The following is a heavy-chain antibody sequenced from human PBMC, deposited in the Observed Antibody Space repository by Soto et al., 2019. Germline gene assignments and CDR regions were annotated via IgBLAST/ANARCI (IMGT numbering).Heavy chain of an antibody. Sequence: GGSLRLSCAASGFTFSTYGMYWVRRAPGKGLEWVALISYDGSNKYYADSVKGRFTISRDNSKNTLYLQMNSLRGEDTAVYYCAKDSSGPFDYWGQGTLVTVSS. CDR2: ISYDGSNK. V-gene: IGHV3-30*18. CDR1: GFTFSTYG. J-gene: IGHJ4*02. CDR3: AKDSSGPFDY.